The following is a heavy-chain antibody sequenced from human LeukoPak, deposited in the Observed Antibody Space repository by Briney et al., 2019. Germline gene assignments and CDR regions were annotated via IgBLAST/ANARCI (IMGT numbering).Heavy chain of an antibody. CDR1: GFSFSNAR. V-gene: IGHV3-15*01. Sequence: GGTLRLSCAVSGFSFSNARMSWVRQAPGKGLEWVGRIKTNTDGRTIDYAAPVKGRFTISRDDSQNTLYPQMNSLQTEDTAVYYCAAYDFWSAYGPLDHWGQGTLVTVSS. D-gene: IGHD3-3*01. CDR2: IKTNTDGRTI. J-gene: IGHJ4*02. CDR3: AAYDFWSAYGPLDH.